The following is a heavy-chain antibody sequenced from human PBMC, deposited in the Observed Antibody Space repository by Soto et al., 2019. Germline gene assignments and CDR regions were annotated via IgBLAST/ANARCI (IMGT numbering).Heavy chain of an antibody. CDR2: ISYDGINK. V-gene: IGHV3-30*18. D-gene: IGHD3-3*01. CDR3: AKDRVRGSLRFFSPNSHYYGMDV. Sequence: GGSLRLSCAASGFTFSSYVMHWVRQAPGKGLGWVAVISYDGINKYYADSVKGRFTISRDNSKNTLYLQMNSLRAEDTAVYYCAKDRVRGSLRFFSPNSHYYGMDVWGQGTTVTVSS. J-gene: IGHJ6*02. CDR1: GFTFSSYV.